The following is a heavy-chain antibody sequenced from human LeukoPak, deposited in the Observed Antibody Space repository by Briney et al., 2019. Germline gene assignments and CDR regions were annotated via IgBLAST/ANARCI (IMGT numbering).Heavy chain of an antibody. CDR1: GGSISRYY. CDR3: ARGAHDSSGPVAFDI. D-gene: IGHD3-22*01. Sequence: PSETLSLTCTVSGGSISRYYWSWIRQPPGKGLEWIGYISYSGSTNYNPSLKSRVTISVDTSKNQFSLKLSSVTAADTAVYYCARGAHDSSGPVAFDIWGQGTMVTVSS. J-gene: IGHJ3*02. V-gene: IGHV4-59*12. CDR2: ISYSGST.